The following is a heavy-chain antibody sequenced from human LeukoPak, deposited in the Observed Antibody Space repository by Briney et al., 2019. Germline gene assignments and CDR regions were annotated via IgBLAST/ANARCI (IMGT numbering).Heavy chain of an antibody. V-gene: IGHV1-18*04. CDR3: ARDYCSGGTCYSFSFHYFDS. CDR2: ISGYNGNT. J-gene: IGHJ4*02. D-gene: IGHD2-15*01. CDR1: GDTFTSYG. Sequence: ASVKVPCKASGDTFTSYGISWVRQAPGQGLEWMGWISGYNGNTKYAQRLQDRVTMTTDTSTSTAYMELRGLRSDDTAVYYCARDYCSGGTCYSFSFHYFDSWGQGTLVTVSS.